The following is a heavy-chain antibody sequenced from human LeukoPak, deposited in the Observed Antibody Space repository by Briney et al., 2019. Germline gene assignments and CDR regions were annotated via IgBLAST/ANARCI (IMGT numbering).Heavy chain of an antibody. V-gene: IGHV4-34*01. CDR3: ARGYVYFDY. D-gene: IGHD3-10*02. Sequence: SETLSLTCAVYIGSFSDPYWNWIRQSPGKGLEWIGEINHSGSTNYNPSLKSRVTISVDTSKNQFSLKLSSVTAADTAVYYCARGYVYFDYWGQGTLVTVSS. J-gene: IGHJ4*02. CDR2: INHSGST. CDR1: IGSFSDPY.